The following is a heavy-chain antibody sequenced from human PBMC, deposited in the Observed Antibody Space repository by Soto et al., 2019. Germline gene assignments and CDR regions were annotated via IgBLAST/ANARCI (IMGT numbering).Heavy chain of an antibody. CDR3: AKGLGQQLVPIDY. D-gene: IGHD3-16*01. V-gene: IGHV3-33*06. Sequence: QVQLVESGGGVVQPGTSLRLSCATSGFTFSNYGMHWVRQAPGKGLEWVAVIWFVVENKRYADSVKGRFTISRDNSKNTLYLQMDSLRPEDTAVYYCAKGLGQQLVPIDYWGPGTLVTVSS. CDR1: GFTFSNYG. J-gene: IGHJ4*02. CDR2: IWFVVENK.